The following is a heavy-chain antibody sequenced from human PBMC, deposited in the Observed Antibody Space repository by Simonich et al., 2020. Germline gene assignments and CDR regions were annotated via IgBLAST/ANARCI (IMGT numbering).Heavy chain of an antibody. J-gene: IGHJ6*02. V-gene: IGHV3-21*01. CDR2: ISSSSSYI. CDR1: GFTFSSYS. CDR3: ARWIAVAGTGAYGMDV. D-gene: IGHD6-19*01. Sequence: EVQLVESGGGLVKPGGSLRLSCAASGFTFSSYSMNWVRQAPGKGLEWVSSISSSSSYIYYADTMKGRLTISRDNAKNSLYLQMNSLRAEDTAVYYCARWIAVAGTGAYGMDVWGQGTTVTVSS.